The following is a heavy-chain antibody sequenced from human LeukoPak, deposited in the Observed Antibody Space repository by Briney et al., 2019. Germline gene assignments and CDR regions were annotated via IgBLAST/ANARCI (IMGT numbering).Heavy chain of an antibody. Sequence: SETLSLTCSVSGASVSDGNYYWSWIRQPPGKGLEWIGYMFYSESTKYNPSLKSRVTISVDKSKNQFSLHMSSVTAADTAVYYCARGGIAAAALVHLDYWGQGTLVTVSS. CDR2: MFYSEST. CDR1: GASVSDGNYY. CDR3: ARGGIAAAALVHLDY. D-gene: IGHD6-13*01. J-gene: IGHJ4*02. V-gene: IGHV4-61*01.